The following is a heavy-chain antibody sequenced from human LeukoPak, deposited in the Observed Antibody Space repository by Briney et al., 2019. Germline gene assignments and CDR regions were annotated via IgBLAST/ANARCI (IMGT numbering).Heavy chain of an antibody. CDR1: GFTFNNFG. Sequence: PGGSLRLSCAASGFTFNNFGMHWVRQAPGEGLEWVAYIGYTGTDTYYADSVKGRFTISRDNSKNTVHLQVNSLRAADTALYSCARDLTERKYYIAYWGQGTLVTVSS. D-gene: IGHD2-8*02. CDR2: IGYTGTDT. V-gene: IGHV3-30*02. J-gene: IGHJ4*02. CDR3: ARDLTERKYYIAY.